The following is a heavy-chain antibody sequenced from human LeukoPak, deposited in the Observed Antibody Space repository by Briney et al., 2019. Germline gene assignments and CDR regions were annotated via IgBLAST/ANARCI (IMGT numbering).Heavy chain of an antibody. J-gene: IGHJ3*02. CDR3: AKGSIAATDAFDI. D-gene: IGHD6-6*01. CDR2: ISSNGGST. CDR1: GFTFSNYA. V-gene: IGHV3-64*04. Sequence: GGSLRLSCAASGFTFSNYAMHWVRQAPGKGLEYVSSISSNGGSTYYADSVKGRFTISRDNSKNTLYLQMNSLRAEDTAVYYCAKGSIAATDAFDIWGQGTMVTVSS.